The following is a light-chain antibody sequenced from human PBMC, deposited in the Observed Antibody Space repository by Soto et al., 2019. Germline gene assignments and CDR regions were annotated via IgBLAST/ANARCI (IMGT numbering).Light chain of an antibody. Sequence: EIVVTQSAATLSVSPGERATLSCRASQSVSSNLALYQQKPGQAPRLLIYGASTRATGIPARFSGTGSGTDFTLTISSLQSEDFAVYYCQQYNSWPPYTFGQGTKVDIK. CDR3: QQYNSWPPYT. V-gene: IGKV3-15*01. J-gene: IGKJ2*01. CDR1: QSVSSN. CDR2: GAS.